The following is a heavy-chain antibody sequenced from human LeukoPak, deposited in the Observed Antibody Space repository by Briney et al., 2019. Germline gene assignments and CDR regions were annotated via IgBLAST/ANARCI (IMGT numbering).Heavy chain of an antibody. CDR3: ARVVRGYCSGGSCYSYGMDV. CDR1: GFTFSSYE. Sequence: RGSLRLSCAASGFTFSSYEMNLVRQAPGKGLEWVSYISSSGSTIYYADSVKGRFTISRDNAKNSLYLQMNSLRAEDTAVYYCARVVRGYCSGGSCYSYGMDVWGQGTTVTVSS. D-gene: IGHD2-15*01. J-gene: IGHJ6*02. CDR2: ISSSGSTI. V-gene: IGHV3-48*03.